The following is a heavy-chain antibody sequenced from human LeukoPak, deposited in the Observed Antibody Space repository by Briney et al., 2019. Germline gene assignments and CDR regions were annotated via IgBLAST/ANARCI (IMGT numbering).Heavy chain of an antibody. V-gene: IGHV1-18*01. CDR2: ISAYNGNT. CDR1: GYTFTSYG. D-gene: IGHD1-26*01. CDR3: ARMGIAGIVGATTFDY. Sequence: ASVKVSCKASGYTFTSYGISWVRQAPGQGLEWMGWISAYNGNTNYAQKLQGRVTMTTDTSTSTAYMELRSLRSDDTAVYYCARMGIAGIVGATTFDYWGQGTLATVSS. J-gene: IGHJ4*02.